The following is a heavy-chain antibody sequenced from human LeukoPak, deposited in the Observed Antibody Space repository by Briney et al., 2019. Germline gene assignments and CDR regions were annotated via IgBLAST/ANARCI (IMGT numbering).Heavy chain of an antibody. J-gene: IGHJ4*02. V-gene: IGHV3-7*01. D-gene: IGHD3-22*01. Sequence: GGSLRLSCAASEFTFSSYWMSWVRQAPGKGLEWVANIKKDGSEKYYVDSVKGRFTISRDNAKNSLYLQMNRLRAEDTAVYYCARDLYRIVVVPHYFDYWGQGTLVTVSS. CDR1: EFTFSSYW. CDR2: IKKDGSEK. CDR3: ARDLYRIVVVPHYFDY.